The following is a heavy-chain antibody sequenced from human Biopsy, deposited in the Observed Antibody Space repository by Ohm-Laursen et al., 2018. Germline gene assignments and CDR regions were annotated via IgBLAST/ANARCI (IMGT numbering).Heavy chain of an antibody. Sequence: SETLSLTCTVSGGSVSSNVAYWAWIRQPPGKGLESIGSIFYSGITYYNPSLQIRVTMSVDTSKNHISLNLTSVPAADTAVYYCARHPTGFWFDPWGQGTLVIASS. J-gene: IGHJ5*02. V-gene: IGHV4-39*01. CDR1: GGSVSSNVAY. CDR3: ARHPTGFWFDP. CDR2: IFYSGIT.